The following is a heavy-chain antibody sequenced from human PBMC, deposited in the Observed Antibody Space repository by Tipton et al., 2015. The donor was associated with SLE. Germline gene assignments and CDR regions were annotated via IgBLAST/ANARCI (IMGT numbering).Heavy chain of an antibody. CDR3: ARGDWNDVNWFDP. V-gene: IGHV3-23*01. D-gene: IGHD1-1*01. J-gene: IGHJ5*02. CDR2: ISGSGGST. Sequence: SLRLSCAASGFTFSAYWMNWVRQAPGKGLEWVSAISGSGGSTYYADSVKGRFTISRDNSKNTLYLQMNGLRAEDTAVYYCARGDWNDVNWFDPWGQGTLVTVSS. CDR1: GFTFSAYW.